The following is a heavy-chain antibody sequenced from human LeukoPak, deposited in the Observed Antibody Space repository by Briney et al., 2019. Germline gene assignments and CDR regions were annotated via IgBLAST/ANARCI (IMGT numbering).Heavy chain of an antibody. CDR2: INPSGGST. V-gene: IGHV1-46*01. Sequence: GASVQVSCKASGYTFTSYYMHWVRQAPGQGLEWMGIINPSGGSTSYAQKFQGRVTMTRDTSTSTVYMELSSLRSEDTAVYYCARDVGLVATTDYYYHGMDVWGQGTTVTVSS. D-gene: IGHD5-12*01. J-gene: IGHJ6*02. CDR3: ARDVGLVATTDYYYHGMDV. CDR1: GYTFTSYY.